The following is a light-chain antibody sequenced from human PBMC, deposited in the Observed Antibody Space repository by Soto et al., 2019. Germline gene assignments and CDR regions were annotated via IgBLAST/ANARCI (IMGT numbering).Light chain of an antibody. V-gene: IGLV2-14*01. J-gene: IGLJ1*01. CDR1: SSDVGGYNY. CDR3: SSYTSSSTLPGV. Sequence: QSVLTQPASVSGSPGGSITLSCTGTSSDVGGYNYVSWYQQHPGKAPKLMIYDVSNRPSGVSNRFSGSKSGNTASLTISGLQAEDEADYYCSSYTSSSTLPGVFGTGTKVTVL. CDR2: DVS.